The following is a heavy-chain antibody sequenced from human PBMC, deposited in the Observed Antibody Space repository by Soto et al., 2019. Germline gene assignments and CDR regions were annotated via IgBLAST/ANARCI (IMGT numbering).Heavy chain of an antibody. D-gene: IGHD5-18*01. J-gene: IGHJ6*02. CDR2: IDPTDSYT. CDR3: ARTSMQSRGYSYGHGGMDV. CDR1: GYSFTTYW. Sequence: GESLKISCQGSGYSFTTYWISWVRQMPGKGLECMGRIDPTDSYTDYSPSFEGHVTMSVDRSINTAHLEWSSLKASDTAMYYCARTSMQSRGYSYGHGGMDVWGQGTTVTVSS. V-gene: IGHV5-10-1*01.